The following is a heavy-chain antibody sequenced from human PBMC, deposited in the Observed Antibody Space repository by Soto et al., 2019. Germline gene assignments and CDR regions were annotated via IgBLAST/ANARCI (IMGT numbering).Heavy chain of an antibody. CDR3: ARPRGWYFHDAFDI. V-gene: IGHV4-39*01. D-gene: IGHD6-19*01. CDR1: GGSISSSSYY. CDR2: IYYSGIT. Sequence: QLQLQESGPGLVKPSETLSLTCTVSGGSISSSSYYWGWIRQPPGKGLEWIGSIYYSGITYYNPSLKSRVTISVDTSKNQFSLKLSSVTAADTAVYYCARPRGWYFHDAFDIWGQGTMVTVSS. J-gene: IGHJ3*02.